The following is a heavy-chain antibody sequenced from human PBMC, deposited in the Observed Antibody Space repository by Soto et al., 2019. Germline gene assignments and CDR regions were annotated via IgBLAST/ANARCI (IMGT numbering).Heavy chain of an antibody. Sequence: PSETLSLTCAVSGGSISSSNWWSWVRQPPGKGLEWIGGIYHSGSTNYNPSLKSRVTISVDKSKNQFSLKLSSVTAADTAVYYCARRVTMVRGVLNWFDPWGQGTLVTVPQ. V-gene: IGHV4-4*02. CDR1: GGSISSSNW. CDR3: ARRVTMVRGVLNWFDP. D-gene: IGHD3-10*01. CDR2: IYHSGST. J-gene: IGHJ5*02.